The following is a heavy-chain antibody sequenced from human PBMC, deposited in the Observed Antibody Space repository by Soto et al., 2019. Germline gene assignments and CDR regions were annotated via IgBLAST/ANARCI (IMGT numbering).Heavy chain of an antibody. CDR1: GFTFSSYW. V-gene: IGHV3-74*01. J-gene: IGHJ3*02. CDR3: ARGGYQLLFAFDI. CDR2: INSDGSST. Sequence: EVQLVESGGGLVQPGGSLRLSCAASGFTFSSYWMHWVRQAPGKGLVWVSRINSDGSSTTYADSVKGPFTTSRDNPKNTLYLQMDSLRAEDTAVYYCARGGYQLLFAFDIWGQGTMVTVSS. D-gene: IGHD2-2*01.